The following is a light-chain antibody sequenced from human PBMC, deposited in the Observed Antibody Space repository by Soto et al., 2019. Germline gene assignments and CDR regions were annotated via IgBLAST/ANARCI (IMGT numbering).Light chain of an antibody. Sequence: EMVMTQSPATLSLSPGERAALYCRASQSINSELAWYQQKPGQPPRLLIYGASTRVTGVPARFTGSESGSEFTLTISGLQSEDFAVYYCQQGHNWPLTFGQGTRLEI. CDR2: GAS. V-gene: IGKV3-15*01. J-gene: IGKJ2*01. CDR3: QQGHNWPLT. CDR1: QSINSE.